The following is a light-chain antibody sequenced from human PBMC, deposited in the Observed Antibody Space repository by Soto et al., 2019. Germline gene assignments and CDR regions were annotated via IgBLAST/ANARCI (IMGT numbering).Light chain of an antibody. CDR3: SSYTSSSTVV. V-gene: IGLV2-14*01. CDR2: EVS. Sequence: QSVLTRPASVSGSPGQSITISCTGTSSDVGGYNYVSWYQQHPGKAPKLMIYEVSNRPSGVSNRFSGSKSGNTASLTISGLQAEDEADYYCSSYTSSSTVVFGGGTKVTVL. CDR1: SSDVGGYNY. J-gene: IGLJ2*01.